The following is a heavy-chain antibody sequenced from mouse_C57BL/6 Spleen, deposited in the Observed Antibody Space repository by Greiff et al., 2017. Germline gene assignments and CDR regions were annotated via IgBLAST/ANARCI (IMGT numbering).Heavy chain of an antibody. CDR1: GYTFTSYW. Sequence: QVQLQQPGAELVKPGASVKLSCTASGYTFTSYWMHWVKQRPGRGLEWIGRIDPNSGGTKYNEKFKSKATLTVDKPSSTAYRQRSSLTSEDAAVYNGAGNSSGYFDYWGQGTTLTVSS. CDR2: IDPNSGGT. CDR3: AGNSSGYFDY. V-gene: IGHV1-72*01. D-gene: IGHD3-2*02. J-gene: IGHJ2*01.